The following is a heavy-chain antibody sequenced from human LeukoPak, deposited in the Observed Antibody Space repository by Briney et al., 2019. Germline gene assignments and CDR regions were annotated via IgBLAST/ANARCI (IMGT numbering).Heavy chain of an antibody. V-gene: IGHV3-48*01. CDR1: GFTFSTYW. CDR2: ISSSSSTI. CDR3: ARDVDY. J-gene: IGHJ4*02. Sequence: GGSLRLSCAASGFTFSTYWMSWVRQAPGKGLEWVSYISSSSSTIYYADSVKGRFTISRDNAKNSLYLQMNSLRAEDTAVYYCARDVDYWGQGTLVTVSS.